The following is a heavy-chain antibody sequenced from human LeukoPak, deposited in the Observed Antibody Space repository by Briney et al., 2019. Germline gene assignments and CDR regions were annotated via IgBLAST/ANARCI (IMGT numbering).Heavy chain of an antibody. CDR2: ISAYSGNT. J-gene: IGHJ5*02. CDR1: GYTFTSYG. CDR3: ARGRRIAAAGTSWFDP. Sequence: ASVKVSCKASGYTFTSYGISWVRQAPGQGLEWMGWISAYSGNTNYAQKFQGRVTMTRDTSTSTVYMELSSLRSEDTAVYYCARGRRIAAAGTSWFDPWGQGTLVTVSS. V-gene: IGHV1-18*01. D-gene: IGHD6-13*01.